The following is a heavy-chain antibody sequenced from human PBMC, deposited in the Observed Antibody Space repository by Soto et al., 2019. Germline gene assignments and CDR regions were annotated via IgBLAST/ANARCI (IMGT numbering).Heavy chain of an antibody. CDR2: ISAYNGNT. CDR1: GYTFTSYG. V-gene: IGHV1-18*01. Sequence: GASVKVSCKSSGYTFTSYGISWVRQAPGQGLEWMGWISAYNGNTNYAQKLQGRVTMTTDTSTSTAYMELRGLRSDDTAVYYCARDLFSRARVIAVAGTTTFDYWGQGTLVTVSS. J-gene: IGHJ4*02. D-gene: IGHD6-19*01. CDR3: ARDLFSRARVIAVAGTTTFDY.